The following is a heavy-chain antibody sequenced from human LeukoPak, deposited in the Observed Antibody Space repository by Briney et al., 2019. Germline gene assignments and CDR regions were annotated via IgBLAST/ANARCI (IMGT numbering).Heavy chain of an antibody. V-gene: IGHV5-51*01. J-gene: IGHJ4*02. CDR1: GYTFTSYW. D-gene: IGHD1-26*01. CDR2: IYPGDSDS. CDR3: ARRNTQELDF. Sequence: GESLKISCQASGYTFTSYWIGWVRQVPGKGLEWMGMIYPGDSDSRYSPSLQGQVTISADKSISTAYLQWTSLKASDTGIYFCARRNTQELDFWGQGTLVTVSS.